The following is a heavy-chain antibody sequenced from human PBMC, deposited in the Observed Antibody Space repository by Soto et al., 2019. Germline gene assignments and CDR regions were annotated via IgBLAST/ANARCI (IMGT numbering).Heavy chain of an antibody. Sequence: SETLSLTCTVSGDTSTSYYWGWSRQAPGKGLEWIGHIHNSGTSTHNPSLNGRVTISIDMSKKQLSLKLTSLTSADPVVYYCARDFYDSVGYTWFDSWSQGTLVTVSS. J-gene: IGHJ5*01. CDR3: ARDFYDSVGYTWFDS. CDR1: GDTSTSYY. D-gene: IGHD3-22*01. CDR2: IHNSGTS. V-gene: IGHV4-59*01.